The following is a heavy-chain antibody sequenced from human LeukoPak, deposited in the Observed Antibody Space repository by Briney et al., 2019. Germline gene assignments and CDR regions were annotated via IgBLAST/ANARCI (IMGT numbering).Heavy chain of an antibody. CDR1: GGAFSGYY. CDR2: INHRGST. Sequence: SETLSLTCVVYGGAFSGYYWRWLRQPPGKGLEWIGEINHRGSTNYNPSLKRRVSISVDTSKNQFSLKLTSVTAADTAVYYCAGKAVAGPFFDYGGQRTLVTVSA. V-gene: IGHV4-34*01. D-gene: IGHD6-19*01. CDR3: AGKAVAGPFFDY. J-gene: IGHJ4*02.